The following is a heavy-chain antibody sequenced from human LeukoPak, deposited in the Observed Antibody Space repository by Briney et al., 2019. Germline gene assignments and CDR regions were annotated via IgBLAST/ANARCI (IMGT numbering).Heavy chain of an antibody. Sequence: GGSLRLSCAASGFTFSSYWMSWVRQAPGKGLERVANIKQDGSEKYYVDSVKSRFTISRDNAKNSLYLQMNSLRAEDTAVYYCARSGQYSSGWPDYWGQGTLVTVSS. D-gene: IGHD6-19*01. CDR3: ARSGQYSSGWPDY. CDR1: GFTFSSYW. CDR2: IKQDGSEK. J-gene: IGHJ4*02. V-gene: IGHV3-7*01.